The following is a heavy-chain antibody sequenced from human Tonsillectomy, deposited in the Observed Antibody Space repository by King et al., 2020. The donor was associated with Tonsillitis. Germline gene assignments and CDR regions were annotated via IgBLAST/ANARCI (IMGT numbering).Heavy chain of an antibody. CDR2: ISSRSSSM. Sequence: VQLVESGGGLVQPGGSLRLSCSASGFTFSTNTMNWVRQPPGKGLEWVSSISSRSSSMYYADSVKGRLTISRGNAKNSLFMKMNSLRAEDTAVYYCVRGDTRDYWGQGTRVTVSS. V-gene: IGHV3-21*01. J-gene: IGHJ4*02. CDR1: GFTFSTNT. CDR3: VRGDTRDY.